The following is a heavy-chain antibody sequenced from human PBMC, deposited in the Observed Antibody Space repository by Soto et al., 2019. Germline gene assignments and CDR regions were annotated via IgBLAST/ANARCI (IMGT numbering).Heavy chain of an antibody. CDR3: ANRPLSALYGSGNYYFDS. V-gene: IGHV3-23*01. CDR1: GFIFSGYA. D-gene: IGHD3-10*01. J-gene: IGHJ4*02. CDR2: ISGGEGST. Sequence: EVQLLESGGGLVQPGGSLRLSCAASGFIFSGYAMSWVRQAPGKGLEWVSVISGGEGSTYYADSVTGPFTIPRDNSKNTLYLQMNSLSAYDTAVYHCANRPLSALYGSGNYYFDSWGQGPLVTVSS.